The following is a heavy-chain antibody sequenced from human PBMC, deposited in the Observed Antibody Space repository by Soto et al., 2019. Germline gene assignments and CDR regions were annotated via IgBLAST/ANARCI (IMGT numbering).Heavy chain of an antibody. CDR1: RGSINSGGYY. Sequence: QVQLQESGPGLVRPSQTLSLTCTVSRGSINSGGYYWNWIRQHPGKGLEWIGNIYYSGSTYYNPSLKSRVVISIDTSENQFSLKLSSVPVADMAVHYCARALDRTTNSCPNNWFDPWGQGTLVTVSS. J-gene: IGHJ5*02. V-gene: IGHV4-31*03. D-gene: IGHD2-2*01. CDR3: ARALDRTTNSCPNNWFDP. CDR2: IYYSGST.